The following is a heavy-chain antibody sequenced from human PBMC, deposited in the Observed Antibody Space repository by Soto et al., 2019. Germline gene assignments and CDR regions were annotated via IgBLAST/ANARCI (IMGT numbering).Heavy chain of an antibody. Sequence: GGSLRLSCAASGFTVSSNYMSWARQAPGKGLEWVSVIYSGGSTYYADSVKGRFTISRDNSKNTLYLQMDSLRAEDTAVYYCARGYHYDFWSGYYTAPSYYYGMDVWGQGTTVTVSS. D-gene: IGHD3-3*01. CDR1: GFTVSSNY. CDR3: ARGYHYDFWSGYYTAPSYYYGMDV. J-gene: IGHJ6*02. CDR2: IYSGGST. V-gene: IGHV3-53*01.